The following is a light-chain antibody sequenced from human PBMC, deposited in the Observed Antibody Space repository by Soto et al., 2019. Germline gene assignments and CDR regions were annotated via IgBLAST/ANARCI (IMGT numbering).Light chain of an antibody. V-gene: IGKV3-20*01. CDR2: GAS. CDR1: HSVSISY. CDR3: QQYGSSPRT. J-gene: IGKJ1*01. Sequence: EIVLTQSPGTLSLSPGERATLSCRASHSVSISYVAWYQQNPGQAPRLLIYGASSRATGIPDRFSGSGSGTDFTLTISRLEPEDFAVYYCQQYGSSPRTFGQGTKVDI.